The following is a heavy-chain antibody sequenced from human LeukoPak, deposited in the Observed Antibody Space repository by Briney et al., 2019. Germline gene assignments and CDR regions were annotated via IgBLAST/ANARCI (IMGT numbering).Heavy chain of an antibody. Sequence: GGSLRFSCAASGFTFSSYGMHWVRQAPGKGLEWVAVISYDGSNKYYADSVKGRFTISRDNSKNTLYLQMNSLRAEDTAVYYCAKEQQLAPALDYWGQGTLVTVSS. J-gene: IGHJ4*02. CDR2: ISYDGSNK. V-gene: IGHV3-30*18. CDR3: AKEQQLAPALDY. D-gene: IGHD6-13*01. CDR1: GFTFSSYG.